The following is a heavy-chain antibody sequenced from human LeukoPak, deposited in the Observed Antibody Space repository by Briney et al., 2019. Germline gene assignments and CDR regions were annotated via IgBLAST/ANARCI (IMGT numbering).Heavy chain of an antibody. J-gene: IGHJ4*02. CDR2: IYYSGST. Sequence: KPSETLSLTCTVSGGSISSSSYYWSWIRQPPGKGLEWIGYIYYSGSTNYNPSLKSRVTISVDTSKNQFSLKLSSVTAADTAVYYCARGRSSSCYFDYWGQGTLVTVSS. CDR1: GGSISSSSYY. D-gene: IGHD6-13*01. CDR3: ARGRSSSCYFDY. V-gene: IGHV4-61*01.